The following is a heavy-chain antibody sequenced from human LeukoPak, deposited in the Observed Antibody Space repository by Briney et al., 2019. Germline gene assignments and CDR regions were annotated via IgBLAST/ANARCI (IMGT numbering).Heavy chain of an antibody. CDR2: IYTSGST. J-gene: IGHJ4*02. CDR3: ARVRVAARGLYFDY. D-gene: IGHD6-6*01. CDR1: GGSISSYY. V-gene: IGHV4-4*07. Sequence: PSETLSLTCTVSGGSISSYYWSWIRQPAGKGLEWIGRIYTSGSTNYNPSLKSRVTMSVDTSKNQFSLKLSSVTAADTAVYYCARVRVAARGLYFDYWGQGTLVTVSS.